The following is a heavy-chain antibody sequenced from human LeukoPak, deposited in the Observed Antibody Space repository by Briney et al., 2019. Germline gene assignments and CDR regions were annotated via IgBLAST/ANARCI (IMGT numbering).Heavy chain of an antibody. CDR2: IYSGGST. Sequence: PGGSLRLSCAASGFTVSSNYMSWVRQAPGKGLEWVSVIYSGGSTYYADSVKGRFTISRDNSKNTLYLQMNSLRAEDTAVYYCARETPRGYSSSWYPGQLDYWGQGTLVTVSS. J-gene: IGHJ4*02. CDR1: GFTVSSNY. D-gene: IGHD6-13*01. CDR3: ARETPRGYSSSWYPGQLDY. V-gene: IGHV3-53*01.